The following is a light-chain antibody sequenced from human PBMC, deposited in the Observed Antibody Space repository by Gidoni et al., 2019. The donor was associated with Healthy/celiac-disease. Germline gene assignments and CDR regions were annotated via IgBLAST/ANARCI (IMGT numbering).Light chain of an antibody. J-gene: IGKJ1*01. CDR2: AAS. Sequence: DIHMTQSPYSLSASVGDRVTITCRASQSISSYLNWYQQKPGKAPKLLIYAASSLQSGVPSRFSGSGSGTDFTLTISSLQPEGFATYYCQQSYSTPQTFGQGTKVEIK. CDR1: QSISSY. CDR3: QQSYSTPQT. V-gene: IGKV1-39*01.